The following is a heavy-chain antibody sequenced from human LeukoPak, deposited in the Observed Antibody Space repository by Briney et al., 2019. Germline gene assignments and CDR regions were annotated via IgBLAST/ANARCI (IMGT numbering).Heavy chain of an antibody. J-gene: IGHJ5*02. CDR2: INHSGST. CDR1: GGSFSGYY. Sequence: SETLSLTCAVYGGSFSGYYWSWIRQPPGKGLEWIGEINHSGSTNYNPSLKSRVTISVDTSKNQFSLKLSSVTAADTAVYYCARGRRGNWNYLRFDPWGQGTLVTVSS. CDR3: ARGRRGNWNYLRFDP. D-gene: IGHD1-7*01. V-gene: IGHV4-34*01.